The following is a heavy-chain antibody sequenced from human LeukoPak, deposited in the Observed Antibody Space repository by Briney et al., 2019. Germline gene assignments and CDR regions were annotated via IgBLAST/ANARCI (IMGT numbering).Heavy chain of an antibody. CDR1: GFTLSNYG. D-gene: IGHD6-6*01. CDR2: IRHDGSNT. Sequence: GGSLRLSCAVSGFTLSNYGMHWVRQAPGKGLEWVAFIRHDGSNTNYADSVKGRFTISRDSSKNTLYLQMNSLRPEDTAVYYCAREYSSSTGKASDYWGQGTLVTVSS. V-gene: IGHV3-30*02. J-gene: IGHJ4*02. CDR3: AREYSSSTGKASDY.